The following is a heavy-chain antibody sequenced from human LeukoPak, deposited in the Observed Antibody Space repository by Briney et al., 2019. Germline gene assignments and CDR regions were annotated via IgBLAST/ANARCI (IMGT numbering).Heavy chain of an antibody. Sequence: SQTLSLTCTVSGGSISSGGYYWSWIRQPPGKGLEWIGYIYHSGSTYYNPSLKSRVTISVDRSKNQFSLKLSSVTAADTAVYYCARGGLRFLEWFPQDAFDIWSHGTMVTVS. J-gene: IGHJ3*02. D-gene: IGHD3-3*01. CDR1: GGSISSGGYY. V-gene: IGHV4-30-2*01. CDR2: IYHSGST. CDR3: ARGGLRFLEWFPQDAFDI.